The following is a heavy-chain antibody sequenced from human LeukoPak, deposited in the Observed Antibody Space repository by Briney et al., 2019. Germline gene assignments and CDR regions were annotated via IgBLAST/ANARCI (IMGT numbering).Heavy chain of an antibody. CDR3: AREIDDLWSGYFQPFDF. J-gene: IGHJ4*01. V-gene: IGHV4-39*07. CDR1: GRSISSSSYF. CDR2: ISHRGST. Sequence: SETLSLTCTVSGRSISSSSYFWRWLRQPPGKGLEWIGTISHRGSTHYNPSFKSRVTMLLDRSQNHFSLKLSSVSAADRAVYYCAREIDDLWSGYFQPFDFWGRGTLVSVSS. D-gene: IGHD3-3*01.